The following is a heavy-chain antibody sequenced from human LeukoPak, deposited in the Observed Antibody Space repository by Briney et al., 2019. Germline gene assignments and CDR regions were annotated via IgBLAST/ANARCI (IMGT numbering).Heavy chain of an antibody. CDR2: ISSSGSTI. Sequence: GGSLRLSCAASGFTFSDYYMSWIRQAPGKGLEWVSYISSSGSTIYYADSVEGRFTISRDNAKNSLYLQMNSLRAEDTAVYYCARDQGPYDSSGYLKLLDYWGQGTLVTVSS. CDR1: GFTFSDYY. D-gene: IGHD3-22*01. CDR3: ARDQGPYDSSGYLKLLDY. J-gene: IGHJ4*02. V-gene: IGHV3-11*01.